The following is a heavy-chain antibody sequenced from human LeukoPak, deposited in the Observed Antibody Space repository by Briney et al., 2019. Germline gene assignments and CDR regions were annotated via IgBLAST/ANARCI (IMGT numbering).Heavy chain of an antibody. D-gene: IGHD3-10*01. V-gene: IGHV3-7*01. Sequence: GGSLRLSCAASGFTFSNYWMSWVRQAPGKGLEWVANIEQDGSEKYYVDSVKGRFTISRDNAKNSLYLQMNSLRAEDTAVYYCARDTYSYGSGSYFFDYWGQGTLVTVSS. CDR1: GFTFSNYW. J-gene: IGHJ4*02. CDR2: IEQDGSEK. CDR3: ARDTYSYGSGSYFFDY.